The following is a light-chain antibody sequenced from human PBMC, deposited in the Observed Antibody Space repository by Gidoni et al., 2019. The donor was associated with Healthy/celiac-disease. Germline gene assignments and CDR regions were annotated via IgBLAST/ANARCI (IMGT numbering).Light chain of an antibody. CDR2: DAS. CDR3: QQYDNLPPGVT. J-gene: IGKJ3*01. Sequence: DLQMTQSPSFLSASVGDRVTITCQASQDISNYLNWYQQKPGKAPKLLIYDASNLETGVPSRFSGSGSGTDFTFTISSLQPEDIATYYCQQYDNLPPGVTFGPGTKVDIK. CDR1: QDISNY. V-gene: IGKV1-33*01.